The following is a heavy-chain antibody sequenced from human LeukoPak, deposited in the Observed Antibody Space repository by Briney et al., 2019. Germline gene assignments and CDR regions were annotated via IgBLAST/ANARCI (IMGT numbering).Heavy chain of an antibody. CDR3: ARDRSGYSGYGGGDYGMDV. J-gene: IGHJ6*02. V-gene: IGHV3-33*01. CDR1: GFTFSSYG. D-gene: IGHD5-12*01. CDR2: IWYDGSNK. Sequence: PGRSLRLSCAASGFTFSSYGMHWVRQAPGKGLEWVAVIWYDGSNKYYADSVKGRFTISRDNPKNTLYLQMNSLRAEDTAVYYCARDRSGYSGYGGGDYGMDVWGQGTTVTVSS.